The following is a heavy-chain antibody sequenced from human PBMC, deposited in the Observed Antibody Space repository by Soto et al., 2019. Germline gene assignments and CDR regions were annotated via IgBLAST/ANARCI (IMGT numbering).Heavy chain of an antibody. J-gene: IGHJ5*02. Sequence: PGGSLSLSCASSGFTFSSYSMNRVRQAPGKGLEWVSSISSSSSYIYYADSVKGRFTISRDNAKNSLYLQMNSLRAEDTAVYYCARTYYYDSSGYSRFDPWGQGTLVTAPQ. CDR3: ARTYYYDSSGYSRFDP. V-gene: IGHV3-21*01. D-gene: IGHD3-22*01. CDR2: ISSSSSYI. CDR1: GFTFSSYS.